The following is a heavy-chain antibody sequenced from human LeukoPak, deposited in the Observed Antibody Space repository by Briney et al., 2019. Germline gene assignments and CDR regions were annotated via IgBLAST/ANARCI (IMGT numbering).Heavy chain of an antibody. CDR2: INPNSGVT. Sequence: ASVKVSCKASRYTFTGFYMHWVRQAPGQGLEWMGWINPNSGVTNYAQKFQGRVTMTRDTSISTAYMDLSRLRSDDTAVYYCARDMTGGIWARATSFDHWGQGTLVTVSS. CDR3: ARDMTGGIWARATSFDH. V-gene: IGHV1-2*02. J-gene: IGHJ4*02. D-gene: IGHD1-14*01. CDR1: RYTFTGFY.